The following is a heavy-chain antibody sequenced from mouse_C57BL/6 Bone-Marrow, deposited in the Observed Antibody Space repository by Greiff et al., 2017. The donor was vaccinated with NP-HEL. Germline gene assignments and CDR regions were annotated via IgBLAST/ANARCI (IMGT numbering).Heavy chain of an antibody. CDR3: ARRELTGGRSYYFDY. V-gene: IGHV1-53*01. D-gene: IGHD4-1*01. Sequence: QVQLQQPGAELVKPGASVKLSCKASGYTFTSYWMHWVKQRPGQGLEWIGNINPSNGGTNYNEKFKSKATLTVDKSSSTAYMQLSSLTSEDSAVYYCARRELTGGRSYYFDYWGQGTTLTVSS. J-gene: IGHJ2*01. CDR2: INPSNGGT. CDR1: GYTFTSYW.